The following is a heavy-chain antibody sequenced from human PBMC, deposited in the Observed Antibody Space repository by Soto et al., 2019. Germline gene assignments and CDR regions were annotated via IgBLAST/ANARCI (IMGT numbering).Heavy chain of an antibody. CDR2: IYYSGST. J-gene: IGHJ6*02. D-gene: IGHD3-3*01. Sequence: SETLSLTCTVSGGSISSGDYYWSWIRQPPGKGLEWIGYIYYSGSTYYNPSLKSQVTISVDTSKNQFSLKLSSVTAADTAVYYCARESRGNYDFWSGYYPPPYYYYGMDVWGQGTTVTVSS. CDR1: GGSISSGDYY. V-gene: IGHV4-30-4*01. CDR3: ARESRGNYDFWSGYYPPPYYYYGMDV.